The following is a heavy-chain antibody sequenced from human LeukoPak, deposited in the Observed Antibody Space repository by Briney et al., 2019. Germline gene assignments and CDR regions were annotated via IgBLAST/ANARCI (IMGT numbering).Heavy chain of an antibody. V-gene: IGHV1-46*01. J-gene: IGHJ4*02. D-gene: IGHD3-22*01. CDR1: GYTCTSYY. CDR3: ASKYYDSWVPDY. Sequence: ASVKVSCKASGYTCTSYYMHWVRQAPGQGLEWMGIINPSGGSTSYAQRFQGRVTMTRDTSTSTVYMELSSLRSEDTAVYYCASKYYDSWVPDYWGQGTLVTVSS. CDR2: INPSGGST.